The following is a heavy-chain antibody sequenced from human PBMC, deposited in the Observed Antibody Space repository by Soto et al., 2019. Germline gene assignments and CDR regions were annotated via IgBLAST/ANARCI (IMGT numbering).Heavy chain of an antibody. Sequence: ASVKLSCEASGYTFTTYGMSWARQAPGQGLEWMGWISTDDGNTNYVQKFRGRVTLTTDRTTSTVYMELRSLTSDDTAVYYCARDWYCSGGTCSATLDVGGQGTMVTVSS. CDR2: ISTDDGNT. V-gene: IGHV1-18*01. CDR3: ARDWYCSGGTCSATLDV. D-gene: IGHD2-15*01. J-gene: IGHJ3*01. CDR1: GYTFTTYG.